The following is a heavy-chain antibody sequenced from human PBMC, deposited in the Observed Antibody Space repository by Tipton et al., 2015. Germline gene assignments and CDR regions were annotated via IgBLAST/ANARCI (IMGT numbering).Heavy chain of an antibody. D-gene: IGHD5-18*01. V-gene: IGHV4-31*03. CDR1: GDSLSRGTYY. Sequence: TLSLTCSVSGDSLSRGTYYWTWIRQHPGKGLEWIGYIYYSATTYYNPSLKSRLTISLDRSKGHFSLQRSSVTAADTAVYYCARSGDTYFDYWGQGTLVTVSS. CDR3: ARSGDTYFDY. J-gene: IGHJ4*02. CDR2: IYYSATT.